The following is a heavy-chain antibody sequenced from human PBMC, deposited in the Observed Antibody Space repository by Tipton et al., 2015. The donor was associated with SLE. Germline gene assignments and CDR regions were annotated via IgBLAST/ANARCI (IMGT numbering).Heavy chain of an antibody. CDR1: GFTFRNYE. D-gene: IGHD2-2*01. V-gene: IGHV3-48*03. J-gene: IGHJ4*02. CDR3: ARGQLLIND. CDR2: ISNSGGAI. Sequence: SLRLSCEASGFTFRNYEMIWVRQAPGKGLEWVAHISNSGGAIYYADSVKGRFTISRDIAQNSVFLQMNSLRVEDTAIYFCARGQLLINDWGQGTLVTVSS.